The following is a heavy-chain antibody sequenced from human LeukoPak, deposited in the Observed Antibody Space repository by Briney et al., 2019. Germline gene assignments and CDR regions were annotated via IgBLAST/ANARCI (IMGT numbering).Heavy chain of an antibody. V-gene: IGHV3-7*04. Sequence: GGSLRLSCVASGFTVSRNYMSWVRRAPGKGLEWVANIKQDGSKKSYVDSVKGRFTISRDNAKNSLYLQMNSLRAEDTAIYYCTRVGYIDEGIDYWGQGTLVTVSS. J-gene: IGHJ4*02. D-gene: IGHD5-24*01. CDR3: TRVGYIDEGIDY. CDR1: GFTVSRNY. CDR2: IKQDGSKK.